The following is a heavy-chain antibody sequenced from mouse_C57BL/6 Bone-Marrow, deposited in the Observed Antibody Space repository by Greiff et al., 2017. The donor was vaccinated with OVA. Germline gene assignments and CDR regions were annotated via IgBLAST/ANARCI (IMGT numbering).Heavy chain of an antibody. CDR2: IDPADGET. D-gene: IGHD1-1*01. CDR3: ARMWVVAKGYWYFDV. CDR1: GFNIKDYY. V-gene: IGHV14-2*01. Sequence: EVQLQQSGAELVKPGASVKLSCTASGFNIKDYYMHWVKQRTEQGLEWIGRIDPADGETKYAPKFKGKATITADTSSNTAYLQLSSLTSEDTAVYYCARMWVVAKGYWYFDVWGTGTTVTVSS. J-gene: IGHJ1*03.